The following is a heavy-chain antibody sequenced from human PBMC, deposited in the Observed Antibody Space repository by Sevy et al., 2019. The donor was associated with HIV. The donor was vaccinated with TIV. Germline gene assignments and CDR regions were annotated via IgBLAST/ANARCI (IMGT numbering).Heavy chain of an antibody. V-gene: IGHV3-30*19. D-gene: IGHD2-15*01. CDR3: ARDGADIVVVVAATHYYYYYGMDV. CDR2: ISYDGSNK. J-gene: IGHJ6*02. CDR1: GFSFSNYG. Sequence: GGSLRLSCAASGFSFSNYGMHWVRQAPGKGLEWVAVISYDGSNKYYADSVKGRFTISRDNSKNTLYLQMNSLRAEDTAVYYCARDGADIVVVVAATHYYYYYGMDVWGQGTTVTVSS.